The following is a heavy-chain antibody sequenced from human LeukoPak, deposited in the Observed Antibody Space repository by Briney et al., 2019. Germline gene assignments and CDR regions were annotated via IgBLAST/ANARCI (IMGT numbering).Heavy chain of an antibody. CDR3: ASEVPYDFWSGYYGAQNFDY. J-gene: IGHJ4*02. D-gene: IGHD3-3*01. CDR2: IYYSGST. CDR1: GGSISSYY. V-gene: IGHV4-59*12. Sequence: SETLSLTCTVSGGSISSYYWSWIRQPPGKGLEWIGYIYYSGSTNYNPSLKSRVTMSVDTSKSQFSLKLSSVTAADTAVYYCASEVPYDFWSGYYGAQNFDYWGQGTLVTVSS.